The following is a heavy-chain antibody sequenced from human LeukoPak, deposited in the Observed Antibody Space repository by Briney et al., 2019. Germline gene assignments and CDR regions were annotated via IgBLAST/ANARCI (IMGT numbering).Heavy chain of an antibody. Sequence: GGSLRLSCTASGFTFGDYAMSWVRQAPGKGLEWVGFIRSKAYGGTTEYAASVKGRFTISGDDSKSIAYLQMNSLKTEDTAVYYCTREYDFWSGYFSDFDYWGQGTLVTVSS. J-gene: IGHJ4*02. CDR2: IRSKAYGGTT. D-gene: IGHD3-3*01. CDR1: GFTFGDYA. V-gene: IGHV3-49*04. CDR3: TREYDFWSGYFSDFDY.